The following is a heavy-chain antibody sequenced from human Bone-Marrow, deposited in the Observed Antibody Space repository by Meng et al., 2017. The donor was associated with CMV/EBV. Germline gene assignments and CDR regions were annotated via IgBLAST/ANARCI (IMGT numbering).Heavy chain of an antibody. J-gene: IGHJ3*02. CDR2: INHSGST. Sequence: SEPLSPTCAVYGGSFSGYYWSWIRQPPGKGLEWFGEINHSGSTNYNPSHKSRVTISVDTSKNPFSLKLSSVTAADTAVYYCARDQVGAFDIWGQGTMVTVSS. CDR3: ARDQVGAFDI. CDR1: GGSFSGYY. V-gene: IGHV4-34*01.